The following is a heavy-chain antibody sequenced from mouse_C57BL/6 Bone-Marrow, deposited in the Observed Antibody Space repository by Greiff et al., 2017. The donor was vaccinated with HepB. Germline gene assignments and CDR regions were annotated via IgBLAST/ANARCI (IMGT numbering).Heavy chain of an antibody. CDR1: GYTFTSYW. Sequence: QVHVKQPGAELVRPGSSVKLSCKASGYTFTSYWMDWVKQRPGQGLEWIGNIYPSDSETHYNQKFKDKATLTVDKSSSTAYMQLSSLTSEDSAVYYCARNGYYVEWYFDVWGTGTTVTVSS. D-gene: IGHD2-3*01. V-gene: IGHV1-61*01. CDR2: IYPSDSET. CDR3: ARNGYYVEWYFDV. J-gene: IGHJ1*03.